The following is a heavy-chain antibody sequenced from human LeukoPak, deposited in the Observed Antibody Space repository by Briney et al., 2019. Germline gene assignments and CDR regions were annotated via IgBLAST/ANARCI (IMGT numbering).Heavy chain of an antibody. Sequence: GGSLRLSCAASGFTFSDYYMSWIRQAPGKGLEWVSYISSSGSTIYYADSVKGRFTISRDNAKNSLYLQMNSLRAEDTAVYYCASVPYYYYYSMDVWGQGTTVTVSS. V-gene: IGHV3-11*01. CDR3: ASVPYYYYYSMDV. CDR1: GFTFSDYY. CDR2: ISSSGSTI. J-gene: IGHJ6*02.